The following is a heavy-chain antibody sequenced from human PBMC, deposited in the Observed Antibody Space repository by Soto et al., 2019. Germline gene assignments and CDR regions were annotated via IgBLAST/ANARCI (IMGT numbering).Heavy chain of an antibody. CDR1: EYNFTNYW. D-gene: IGHD6-6*01. Sequence: PXDSLTSAWKGSEYNFTNYWIGLVRQMRGKGLEWMGIIYPGDSDTRYSPSFQGQVTISADKSISTTYLQWSSLRASDTAMYYCARHAYSSSKFWFDPWGQGTLVTVS. V-gene: IGHV5-51*01. CDR3: ARHAYSSSKFWFDP. J-gene: IGHJ5*02. CDR2: IYPGDSDT.